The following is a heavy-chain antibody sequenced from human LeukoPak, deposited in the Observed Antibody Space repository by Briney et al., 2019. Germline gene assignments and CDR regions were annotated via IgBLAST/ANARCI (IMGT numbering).Heavy chain of an antibody. Sequence: PGGSLRLSCAASGFAFSDYSMNWVRQAPGKGLEWISYISSSISTVFYADSVKGRFTISRDNAKNSLYLQMNSLRDEDTAVYYRARESSSMASHSFDYWGQGTLVTVSP. D-gene: IGHD2/OR15-2a*01. V-gene: IGHV3-48*02. J-gene: IGHJ4*02. CDR2: ISSSISTV. CDR3: ARESSSMASHSFDY. CDR1: GFAFSDYS.